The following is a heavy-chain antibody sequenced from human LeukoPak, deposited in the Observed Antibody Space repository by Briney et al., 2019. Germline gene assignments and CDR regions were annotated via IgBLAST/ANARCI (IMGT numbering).Heavy chain of an antibody. Sequence: SETLSLTCAVSGGSISSGDYSWSWIRQPPGKGLEWIGYISHSGSPSYNPSLKSRVTLSVDRSKNQFSLKLSSVTAADTAVYYCAREGDFWSGSFDYWGQGTLVTVSS. CDR1: GGSISSGDYS. V-gene: IGHV4-30-2*01. D-gene: IGHD3-3*01. J-gene: IGHJ4*02. CDR2: ISHSGSP. CDR3: AREGDFWSGSFDY.